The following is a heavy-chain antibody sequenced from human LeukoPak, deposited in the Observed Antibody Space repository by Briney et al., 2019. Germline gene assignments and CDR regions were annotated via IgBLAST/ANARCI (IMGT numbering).Heavy chain of an antibody. CDR1: GGTFSSYA. CDR3: ARGGPQYCSSTSCYQKGGAFDI. D-gene: IGHD2-2*01. J-gene: IGHJ3*02. V-gene: IGHV1-69*05. CDR2: IIPIFGTA. Sequence: SVKVSCKASGGTFSSYAISWVRQAPGQGLEWMGGIIPIFGTANYAQKFQGRVTITTDESTSTAYMELSSLRSEDTAVYYCARGGPQYCSSTSCYQKGGAFDIWGQGTMVTVSS.